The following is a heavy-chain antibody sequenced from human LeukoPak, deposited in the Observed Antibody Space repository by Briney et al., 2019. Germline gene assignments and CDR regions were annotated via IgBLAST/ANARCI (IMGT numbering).Heavy chain of an antibody. CDR3: ARALGYSYGYGIY. J-gene: IGHJ4*02. D-gene: IGHD5-18*01. CDR1: GFTFSDCW. V-gene: IGHV3-74*01. CDR2: INTDGSTI. Sequence: GGSLRRSCAASGFTFSDCWRHWVRQAPGKGLEWVSRINTDGSTINYADSVKGRFTVSRYNAKNTMYLPMNSLRAEDSAVYYCARALGYSYGYGIYWGQGTLVTVSS.